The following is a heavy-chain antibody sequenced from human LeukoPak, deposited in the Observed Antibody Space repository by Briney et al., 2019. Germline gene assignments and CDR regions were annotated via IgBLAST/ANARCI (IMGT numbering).Heavy chain of an antibody. CDR3: ARSATVTTGYFDY. J-gene: IGHJ4*02. Sequence: SETLSLTCTVSGGSISSYYWSWIRQPAGKGLEWIGRINTSGTSNDNPSLRSRVTISVDTSKNQFSLKLTSVTAAETAVYYCARSATVTTGYFDYWGQGALVTVSS. CDR2: INTSGTS. D-gene: IGHD4-17*01. CDR1: GGSISSYY. V-gene: IGHV4-4*07.